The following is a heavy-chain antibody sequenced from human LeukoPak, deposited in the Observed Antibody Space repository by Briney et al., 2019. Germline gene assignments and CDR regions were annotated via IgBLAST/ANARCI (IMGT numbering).Heavy chain of an antibody. CDR3: ARLSTSRPIGWFDP. Sequence: PSETLSLTCAVSGYSISSGYYWCWIRQPPGKGLEWIGRIYHSGSTYYNPSLKSRVTISVDTSKNQFSLKLSSVTAADTAVYYCARLSTSRPIGWFDPWGQGTLVTVSS. V-gene: IGHV4-38-2*01. CDR2: IYHSGST. D-gene: IGHD2-2*01. J-gene: IGHJ5*02. CDR1: GYSISSGYY.